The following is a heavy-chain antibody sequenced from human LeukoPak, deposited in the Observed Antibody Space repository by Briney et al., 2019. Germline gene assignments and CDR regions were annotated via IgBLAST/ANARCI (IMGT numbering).Heavy chain of an antibody. V-gene: IGHV3-21*01. Sequence: GGSLRLSCAASGFIFSSYSMNWVRQAPGKGLEWVSSISSSSSYIYYADSVKSRFTISRDNAKNSLYLQMNSLRAEDTAVYYCARDLWGDDFWSDHDAFDIWGQGTMVTVSS. J-gene: IGHJ3*02. CDR3: ARDLWGDDFWSDHDAFDI. CDR1: GFIFSSYS. CDR2: ISSSSSYI. D-gene: IGHD3-3*01.